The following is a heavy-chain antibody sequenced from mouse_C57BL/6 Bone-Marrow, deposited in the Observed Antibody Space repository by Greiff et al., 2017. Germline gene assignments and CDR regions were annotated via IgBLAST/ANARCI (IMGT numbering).Heavy chain of an antibody. Sequence: QVQLQQPGAELVKPGASVKLCCKASGYTFTSYWMQWVKQRPGQGLEWIGEIDPSDSYTNYNQKFKGKATLTVDTSSSTADMQLSSLTSEDSAVYYCAREGVSPFAYWGQGTLITAST. V-gene: IGHV1-50*01. CDR3: AREGVSPFAY. D-gene: IGHD2-2*01. CDR1: GYTFTSYW. J-gene: IGHJ3*01. CDR2: IDPSDSYT.